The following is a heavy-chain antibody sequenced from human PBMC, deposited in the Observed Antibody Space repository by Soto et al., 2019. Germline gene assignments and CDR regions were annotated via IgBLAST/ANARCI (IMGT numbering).Heavy chain of an antibody. CDR3: AKGYSSGWYNPYYFDY. CDR1: GFTLSSYA. V-gene: IGHV3-23*01. Sequence: EVQLLESGGGLVQPGGSLRLSCAASGFTLSSYAMSWVRQAPGKGLEWVSAISGSGGSTYYADSVKGRFTISRDNSKNTLYLQMNSLRAEDTAVYYCAKGYSSGWYNPYYFDYWGQGTLVTVSS. CDR2: ISGSGGST. D-gene: IGHD6-19*01. J-gene: IGHJ4*02.